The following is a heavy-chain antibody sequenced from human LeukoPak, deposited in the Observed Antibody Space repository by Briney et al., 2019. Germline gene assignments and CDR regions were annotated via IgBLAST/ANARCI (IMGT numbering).Heavy chain of an antibody. CDR3: ARSIWDFDY. Sequence: PGGSLRLSCAASGFTFSSYSMNWVRQAPGKGLEWVAVIWYGGSNKYYADSVKGRFTISRDNSKNTLYLQMNSLRAEDTAVYYCARSIWDFDYWGQGTLVTVSS. J-gene: IGHJ4*02. V-gene: IGHV3-33*08. D-gene: IGHD7-27*01. CDR2: IWYGGSNK. CDR1: GFTFSSYS.